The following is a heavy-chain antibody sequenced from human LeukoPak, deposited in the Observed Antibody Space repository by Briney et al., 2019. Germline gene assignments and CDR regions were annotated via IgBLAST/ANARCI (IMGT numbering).Heavy chain of an antibody. V-gene: IGHV4-61*02. J-gene: IGHJ5*02. D-gene: IGHD1/OR15-1a*01. CDR3: ARAGGPRGITGTANWFDP. CDR2: IYTSGST. CDR1: GYSISSGYY. Sequence: SETLSLTCAVSGYSISSGYYWGWIRQPAGKGLEWIGRIYTSGSTNYNPSLKSRVTISVDTSKNQFSLKLSSVTAADTAVYYCARAGGPRGITGTANWFDPWGQGTLVTVSS.